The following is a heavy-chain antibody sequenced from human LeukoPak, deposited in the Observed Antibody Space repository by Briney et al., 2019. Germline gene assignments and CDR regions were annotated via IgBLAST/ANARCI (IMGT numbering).Heavy chain of an antibody. D-gene: IGHD6-13*01. V-gene: IGHV1-46*01. Sequence: ASVKVSCKASGYTFTSYYMHWVRQAPGQGLEWMGIINPSGGSTSYAQKFQGRVTMTRDMSTSTVYMELSSLRSEDTAVYYCARVAPRYSSSWYLFDYWGQGTLVTVSS. CDR3: ARVAPRYSSSWYLFDY. J-gene: IGHJ4*02. CDR2: INPSGGST. CDR1: GYTFTSYY.